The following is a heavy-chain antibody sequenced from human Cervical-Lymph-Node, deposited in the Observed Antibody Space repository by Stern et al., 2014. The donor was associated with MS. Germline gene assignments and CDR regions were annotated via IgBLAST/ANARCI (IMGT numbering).Heavy chain of an antibody. Sequence: VQLVESGPGLAKPSETLSLTCTVSGGSISNYYWSWIRQPPGKGLEWIGYIYFSGSTNYNPSLKSRVAMSVDTSKDQFPLNLPSVTAADTGVYYCARRGTTGIDYWGQGTLVTVSS. CDR2: IYFSGST. D-gene: IGHD4-17*01. V-gene: IGHV4-59*08. CDR3: ARRGTTGIDY. J-gene: IGHJ4*02. CDR1: GGSISNYY.